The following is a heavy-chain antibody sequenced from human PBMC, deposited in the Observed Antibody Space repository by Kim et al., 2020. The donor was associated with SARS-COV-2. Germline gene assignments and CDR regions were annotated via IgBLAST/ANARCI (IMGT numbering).Heavy chain of an antibody. CDR1: GDSVSSNTGA. CDR3: AIGTWHRGMDV. J-gene: IGHJ6*02. V-gene: IGHV6-1*01. CDR2: TYYRSKWYN. Sequence: SQTLSLTCAITGDSVSSNTGAWNWIRQSPSRGLEWLGRTYYRSKWYNDYAVFVRGRITVNPDTSKNQFSLQLNSVTPDDTAVYYCAIGTWHRGMDVWGQG.